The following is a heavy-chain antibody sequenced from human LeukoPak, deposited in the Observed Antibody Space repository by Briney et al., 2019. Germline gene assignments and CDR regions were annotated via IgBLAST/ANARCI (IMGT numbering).Heavy chain of an antibody. J-gene: IGHJ5*02. V-gene: IGHV4-59*01. CDR1: GGSISDYY. Sequence: PSETLSLTCTVSGGSISDYYWSWIRQPPGKRLEWIGYIQYSGTINYNPSLQSRVTISVDTSQNQFSLKLNSVTAADTAVYFCARGGRKVPTNCFAPGGQETLVTVS. CDR2: IQYSGTI. CDR3: ARGGRKVPTNCFAP. D-gene: IGHD3-16*01.